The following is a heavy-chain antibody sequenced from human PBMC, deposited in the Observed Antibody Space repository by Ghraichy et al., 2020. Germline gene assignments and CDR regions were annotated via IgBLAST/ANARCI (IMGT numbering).Heavy chain of an antibody. CDR1: GYTFTGYY. D-gene: IGHD3-3*01. J-gene: IGHJ4*02. V-gene: IGHV1-2*02. CDR2: INPNSGGT. CDR3: ARAGFQNDFWSGRSYYFDY. Sequence: ASVKVSCKASGYTFTGYYMHWVRQAPGQGLEWMGWINPNSGGTNYVQKFQGRVTMTRDTSINTAYMELSRLTSDDTAVYYCARAGFQNDFWSGRSYYFDYWGQGTLVTVSS.